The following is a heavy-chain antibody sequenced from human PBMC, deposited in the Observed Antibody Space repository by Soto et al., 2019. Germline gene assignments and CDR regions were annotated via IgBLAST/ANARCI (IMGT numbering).Heavy chain of an antibody. J-gene: IGHJ4*02. CDR1: GFTFSSYG. CDR2: IWYDGSNK. V-gene: IGHV3-33*01. D-gene: IGHD7-27*01. CDR3: AREEGNWGSDY. Sequence: QVQLVESGGGVVQPGRSLRLSCAASGFTFSSYGMHWVRQAPGKGLEWVAVIWYDGSNKYYADSVKGRFTISRDNSKNTLYLQMNSLRAEDMAVYYWAREEGNWGSDYWGQGTLVTVSS.